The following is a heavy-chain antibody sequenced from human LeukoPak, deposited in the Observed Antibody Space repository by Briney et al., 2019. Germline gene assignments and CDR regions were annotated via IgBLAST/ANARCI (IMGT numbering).Heavy chain of an antibody. Sequence: SETLSLTCTVSGGSISSSSYYWGWIRQPPGKGLEWIGSIYYSGSTYYNPSLKSRVTISVDTSKNQFSLKLSSVTAADTAMYYCARVSGYHGLGTFGSWGQGTLVTVSS. J-gene: IGHJ5*02. V-gene: IGHV4-39*07. CDR3: ARVSGYHGLGTFGS. CDR1: GGSISSSSYY. CDR2: IYYSGST. D-gene: IGHD3-10*01.